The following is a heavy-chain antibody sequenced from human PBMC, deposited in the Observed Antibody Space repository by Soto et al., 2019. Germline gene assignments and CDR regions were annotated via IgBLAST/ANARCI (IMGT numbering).Heavy chain of an antibody. D-gene: IGHD3-10*01. CDR1: GDSVSSGDYF. J-gene: IGHJ6*02. V-gene: IGHV4-61*08. CDR3: ARSPNYYYYGFDV. CDR2: IYYSGST. Sequence: SETLSLTCTVSGDSVSSGDYFWSWLRQSPGKRLEWIAYIYYSGSTNYNPSLKSRATISVDTSKSQVSLTLTSMTAADAALYYCARSPNYYYYGFDVWGQGTAVTVSS.